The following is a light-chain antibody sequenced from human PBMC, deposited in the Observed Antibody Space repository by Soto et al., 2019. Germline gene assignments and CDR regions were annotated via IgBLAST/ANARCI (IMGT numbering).Light chain of an antibody. V-gene: IGKV3-20*01. CDR2: GAS. J-gene: IGKJ2*01. Sequence: EIVLTQSPGTLSLSPGERATLSCRASQSVSSSYLAWYQQKPGQTPRLLIFGASSRATDIPDRFSGSGSGTDFTLTISRLEPEDFAVYYCQQYGSSSYTFGQWTKLEIK. CDR1: QSVSSSY. CDR3: QQYGSSSYT.